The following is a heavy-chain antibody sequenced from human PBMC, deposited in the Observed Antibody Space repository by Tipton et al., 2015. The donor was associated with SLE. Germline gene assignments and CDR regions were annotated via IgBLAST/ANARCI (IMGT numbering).Heavy chain of an antibody. CDR2: ISNNGGNP. CDR3: ARRATTNSYDY. Sequence: GSLRLSCAASGFDFSSYSMHRVRQTPGKGLEYVSAISNNGGNPYYANSVKGRFTISRDDSMNMLYLQMGSLRDEDMGVYYCARRATTNSYDYWSRGTLVTVSS. CDR1: GFDFSSYS. D-gene: IGHD1-26*01. V-gene: IGHV3-64*01. J-gene: IGHJ4*02.